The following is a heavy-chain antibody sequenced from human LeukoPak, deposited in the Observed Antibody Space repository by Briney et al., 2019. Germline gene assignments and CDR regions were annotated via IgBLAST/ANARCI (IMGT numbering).Heavy chain of an antibody. V-gene: IGHV3-23*01. D-gene: IGHD2-15*01. CDR3: ARDAVVAAAFDY. CDR2: TSGSGGST. Sequence: PGGSLRLSCAASGFTFSSYAMSWVRQAPGKGLEWVSATSGSGGSTYYADSVKGRFTISRDNAKNSLYLQMNSLRAEDTAVYYCARDAVVAAAFDYWGQGTLVTVSS. J-gene: IGHJ4*02. CDR1: GFTFSSYA.